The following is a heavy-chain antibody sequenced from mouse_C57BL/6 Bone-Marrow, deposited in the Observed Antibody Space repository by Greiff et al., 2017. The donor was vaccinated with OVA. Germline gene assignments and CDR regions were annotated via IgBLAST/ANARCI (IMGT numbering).Heavy chain of an antibody. J-gene: IGHJ3*01. V-gene: IGHV1-18*01. CDR2: INPNKGGT. Sequence: VQLQQSGPELVKPGASVKIPCKASGYTFTDYNMDGVKQSHGKSLEWIGDINPNKGGTIYNQKLKGKATLTVDKSSSTAYMELRSLTSEDTAVYYCAVITTRAWFAYWGQGTLVTVSA. CDR1: GYTFTDYN. CDR3: AVITTRAWFAY. D-gene: IGHD1-1*01.